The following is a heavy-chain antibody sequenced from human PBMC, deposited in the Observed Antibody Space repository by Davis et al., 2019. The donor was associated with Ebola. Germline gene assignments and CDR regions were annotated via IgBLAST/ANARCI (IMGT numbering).Heavy chain of an antibody. CDR2: ISAYNGNT. CDR1: GYTFTSYG. V-gene: IGHV1-18*01. CDR3: ARVMGHWSGYYYYYYYMDV. D-gene: IGHD3-3*01. Sequence: ASVKVSCKASGYTFTSYGISWVRQAPGQGLEWMGWISAYNGNTNYAQKLQGRVTITRNTSISTAYMELSSLRSEDTAVYYCARVMGHWSGYYYYYYYMDVWGKGTTVTVSS. J-gene: IGHJ6*03.